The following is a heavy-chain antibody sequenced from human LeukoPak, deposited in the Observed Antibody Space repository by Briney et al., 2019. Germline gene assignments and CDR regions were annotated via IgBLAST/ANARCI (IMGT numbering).Heavy chain of an antibody. CDR3: ARVAEYSSGWYDPFDY. CDR1: GYSFTSYA. CDR2: INTNTGNA. D-gene: IGHD6-19*01. Sequence: ASVKVSCKASGYSFTSYAMNWVRQAPGQGLEWMGWINTNTGNATYAQGFTGRCVFSLDTSVSTAYLQISSLKAEDTAVYSCARVAEYSSGWYDPFDYWGQGTLVTVSS. V-gene: IGHV7-4-1*02. J-gene: IGHJ4*02.